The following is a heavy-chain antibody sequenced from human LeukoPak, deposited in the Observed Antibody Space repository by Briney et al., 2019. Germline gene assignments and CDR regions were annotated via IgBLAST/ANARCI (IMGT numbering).Heavy chain of an antibody. Sequence: GASLRLSCAASGFTFSSYHMSWVRQAPGKGLEWVSTISDTTYYADSVKGRFTISRDNSKSTLYLQMNSLRVGDTALYYCVKDEPASGWYDWGQGTLVTVSS. D-gene: IGHD6-19*01. J-gene: IGHJ4*02. CDR3: VKDEPASGWYD. CDR2: ISDTT. V-gene: IGHV3-23*01. CDR1: GFTFSSYH.